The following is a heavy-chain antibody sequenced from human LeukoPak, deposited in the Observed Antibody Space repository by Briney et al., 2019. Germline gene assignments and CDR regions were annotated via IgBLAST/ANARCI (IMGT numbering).Heavy chain of an antibody. J-gene: IGHJ4*02. Sequence: GGSLRLSCAASGFTFSSYAMSWVRQAPGKGLEWVSAISGSGGSTYYADSVMGRFTISRDNSKNTLYLQMNSLRAEDTAVYYCAKGLGGELTLDYWGQGTLVTVSS. V-gene: IGHV3-23*01. CDR1: GFTFSSYA. CDR3: AKGLGGELTLDY. D-gene: IGHD1-26*01. CDR2: ISGSGGST.